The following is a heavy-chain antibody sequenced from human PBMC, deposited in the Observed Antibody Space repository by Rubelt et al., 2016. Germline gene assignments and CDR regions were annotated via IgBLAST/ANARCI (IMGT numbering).Heavy chain of an antibody. Sequence: GISWVRQAPGQGLEWMGWISAYNGNTNYAQKLQGRVTMTTDTSTSTAYMELRSLRSDDTAVYYCASFQPIYCSSTSCYLHYYYYGMDVWGQGTTVTVSS. CDR2: ISAYNGNT. V-gene: IGHV1-18*01. D-gene: IGHD2-2*01. CDR3: ASFQPIYCSSTSCYLHYYYYGMDV. CDR1: G. J-gene: IGHJ6*02.